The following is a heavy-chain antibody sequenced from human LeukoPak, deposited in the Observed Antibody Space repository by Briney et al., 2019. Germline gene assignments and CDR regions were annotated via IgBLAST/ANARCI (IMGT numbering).Heavy chain of an antibody. J-gene: IGHJ6*02. Sequence: SESLSLTCAVYGGSFSGYYWSWIRRPPGKGLEWIGEINHSGSTNYNPSLKSRVTISVDTSKNQFSLKLSSVTAADTAVYYCARGEGYGYYYYGMDVWGQGTTVTVSS. CDR1: GGSFSGYY. CDR3: ARGEGYGYYYYGMDV. CDR2: INHSGST. V-gene: IGHV4-34*01. D-gene: IGHD5-12*01.